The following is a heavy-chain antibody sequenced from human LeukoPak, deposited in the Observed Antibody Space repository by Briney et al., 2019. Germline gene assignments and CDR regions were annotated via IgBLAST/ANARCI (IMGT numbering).Heavy chain of an antibody. V-gene: IGHV4-4*07. J-gene: IGHJ5*02. CDR3: ARLAVTMVRGVYWFDP. CDR2: IYTSGST. Sequence: PSETLSPTCTVSGGSISSYYWSWIRQPAGKGLEWIGRIYTSGSTNYNPSLKSRVTMSVDTSKNQFSLKLSSVTAADTAVYYCARLAVTMVRGVYWFDPWGQGTLVTVSS. D-gene: IGHD3-10*01. CDR1: GGSISSYY.